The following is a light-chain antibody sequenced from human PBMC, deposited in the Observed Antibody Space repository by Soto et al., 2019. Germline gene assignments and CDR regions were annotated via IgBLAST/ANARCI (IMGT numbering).Light chain of an antibody. CDR1: QSISNY. CDR2: GAS. V-gene: IGKV3-20*01. J-gene: IGKJ5*01. Sequence: EIVLTQSPATLSLSPGERATLSCRANQSISNYLAWYQQRPGQAPRLLIYGASRRATGIPDRFSGSASGTDFTLTISRLEPEDFEVYFCQQYSDLPMTFGQGTRLEIK. CDR3: QQYSDLPMT.